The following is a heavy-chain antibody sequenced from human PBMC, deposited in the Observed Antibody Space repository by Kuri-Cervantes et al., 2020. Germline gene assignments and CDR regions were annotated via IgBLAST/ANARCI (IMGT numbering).Heavy chain of an antibody. Sequence: ASVKVSCKAFGYTFTSYYMHWVRQAPGQGLEWMGIINPSGGSTSYAQKFQGRVTMTRDTSTSTVYMELSSLRSEDTAVYYCAREILPGIAVAGTLDYWGQGTLVTVSS. J-gene: IGHJ4*02. CDR3: AREILPGIAVAGTLDY. CDR2: INPSGGST. CDR1: GYTFTSYY. V-gene: IGHV1-46*01. D-gene: IGHD6-19*01.